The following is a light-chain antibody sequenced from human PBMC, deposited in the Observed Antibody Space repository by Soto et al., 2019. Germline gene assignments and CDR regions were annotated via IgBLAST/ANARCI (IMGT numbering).Light chain of an antibody. CDR2: GAS. J-gene: IGKJ2*01. Sequence: ETVVTQSPATLSVSPGXRATLSCRASQSVTSNLAWYQQKPGQAPRLLIYGASTRATGVPARFSGSGSGTEFTLTISSLQSEDFAVYYCQQYNDWPPYTFGQGTK. CDR3: QQYNDWPPYT. V-gene: IGKV3-15*01. CDR1: QSVTSN.